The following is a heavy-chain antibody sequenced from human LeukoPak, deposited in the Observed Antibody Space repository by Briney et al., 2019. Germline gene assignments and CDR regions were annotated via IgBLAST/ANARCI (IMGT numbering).Heavy chain of an antibody. D-gene: IGHD6-19*01. J-gene: IGHJ4*02. CDR1: GYTLTELS. Sequence: GASVKVSCKVFGYTLTELSMHWVRQAPGQGLEWMGWINPNSGGTNYAQKFQGWVTMTRDTSISTAYMELSRLRSDDTAVYYCAREGIAVAGTLGYWGQGTLVTVSS. V-gene: IGHV1-2*04. CDR3: AREGIAVAGTLGY. CDR2: INPNSGGT.